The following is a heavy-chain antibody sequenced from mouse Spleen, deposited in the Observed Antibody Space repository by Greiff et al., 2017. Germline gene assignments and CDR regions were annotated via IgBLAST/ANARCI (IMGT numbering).Heavy chain of an antibody. CDR1: GFTFSSYA. Sequence: DVKLVESGGGLVKPGGSLKLSCAASGFTFSSYAMSWVRQTPEKRLEWVATISDGGSYTYYPDNVKGRFTISRDNAKNNLYLQMSHLKSEDTAMYYCARDGDYGSSWYFDVWGTGTTVTVSS. V-gene: IGHV5-4*01. D-gene: IGHD1-1*01. CDR2: ISDGGSYT. CDR3: ARDGDYGSSWYFDV. J-gene: IGHJ1*03.